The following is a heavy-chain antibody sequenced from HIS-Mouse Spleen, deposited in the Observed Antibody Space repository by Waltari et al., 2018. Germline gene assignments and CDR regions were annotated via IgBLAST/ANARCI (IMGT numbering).Heavy chain of an antibody. CDR2: IYSGGST. Sequence: EVQLVESGGGLVQPGGSLRLSCAASGFTVSSNYMSWGRQAPGKGLEWVSVIYSGGSTYYADSVKGRFTISRDNSKNTLYLQMNSLRAEDTAVYYCARFTPVSGSFDYWGQGTLVTVSS. D-gene: IGHD1-26*01. J-gene: IGHJ4*02. V-gene: IGHV3-66*01. CDR1: GFTVSSNY. CDR3: ARFTPVSGSFDY.